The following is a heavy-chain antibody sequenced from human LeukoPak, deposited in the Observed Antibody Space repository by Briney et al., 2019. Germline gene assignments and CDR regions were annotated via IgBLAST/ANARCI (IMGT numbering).Heavy chain of an antibody. CDR3: ARAGGFGSGSSFDY. J-gene: IGHJ4*02. V-gene: IGHV3-48*02. D-gene: IGHD3-10*01. Sequence: PGGSLRLSCAASGFTFSSYSMNWVRQAPGKGLEWVSYISSSSSTIYYADSVKGRFTISRDNAKNSLYLQMNSLRDEDTAVYYCARAGGFGSGSSFDYWGQGILVTVSS. CDR1: GFTFSSYS. CDR2: ISSSSSTI.